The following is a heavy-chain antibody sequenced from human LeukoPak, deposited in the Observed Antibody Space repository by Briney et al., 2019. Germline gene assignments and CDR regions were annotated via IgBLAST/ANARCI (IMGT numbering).Heavy chain of an antibody. Sequence: PSETLSLTCAVYGGSFSGYYWSWIRQPPGKGLEWIGEINHSGSTNYNPSLKSRVTISVDTSKNQFSLKLSSVTAADTAVYYCARQMYSGSYFGFRAFDIWGQGTMVTVSS. CDR3: ARQMYSGSYFGFRAFDI. CDR2: INHSGST. V-gene: IGHV4-34*01. D-gene: IGHD1-26*01. CDR1: GGSFSGYY. J-gene: IGHJ3*02.